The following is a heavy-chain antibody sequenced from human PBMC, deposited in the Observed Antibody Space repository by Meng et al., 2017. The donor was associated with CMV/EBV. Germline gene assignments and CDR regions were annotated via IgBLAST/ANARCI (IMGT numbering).Heavy chain of an antibody. Sequence: SVKVSCKASGGTFSSYTISWVRQAPGQGLEWMGRIIPILGIANYAQKFQGRVTITADKSTSTAYMEQSSLRSEDTAVYDCASRRFYDFWSGYFKMDYYYGMDVWGQGTTVTVSS. D-gene: IGHD3-3*01. CDR2: IIPILGIA. V-gene: IGHV1-69*02. J-gene: IGHJ6*02. CDR3: ASRRFYDFWSGYFKMDYYYGMDV. CDR1: GGTFSSYT.